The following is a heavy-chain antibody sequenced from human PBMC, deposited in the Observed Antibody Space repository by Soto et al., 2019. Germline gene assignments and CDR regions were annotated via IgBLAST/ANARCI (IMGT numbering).Heavy chain of an antibody. V-gene: IGHV3-30-3*01. D-gene: IGHD6-6*01. CDR3: ARVTGRLAARPYYWFDP. CDR1: GFTFSSYA. J-gene: IGHJ5*02. Sequence: PGGSLRLSCAASGFTFSSYAMHWFRQAPGKGLEWVAVISYDGSNKYYADSVKGRFTISRDNSKNTLYLQMNSLRAEDTAVYYCARVTGRLAARPYYWFDPWGQGTLVTVSS. CDR2: ISYDGSNK.